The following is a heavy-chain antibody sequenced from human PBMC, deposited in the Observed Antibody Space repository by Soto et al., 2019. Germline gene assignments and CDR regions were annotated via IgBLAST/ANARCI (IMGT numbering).Heavy chain of an antibody. V-gene: IGHV3-48*02. CDR3: ARRRSLDP. Sequence: EAQLVESGGGLVQPGGSLRLSCEASGFTFSSYSMNWVRQTPGKGLEWISYISTTSSAIEYADSVKGRFTVSRDNAKSTLYLQMDSLRDGDTGVYYCARRRSLDPWGQGTQVTVSS. CDR1: GFTFSSYS. CDR2: ISTTSSAI. J-gene: IGHJ5*02.